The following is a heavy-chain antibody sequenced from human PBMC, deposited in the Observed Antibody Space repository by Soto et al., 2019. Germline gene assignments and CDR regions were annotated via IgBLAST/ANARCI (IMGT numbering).Heavy chain of an antibody. CDR3: AREPPYSSDYSGTRGYGEDLDE. V-gene: IGHV3-53*01. J-gene: IGHJ4*02. Sequence: PGGSLILSCASSGFTVSYHYVSWVRQGPVKGLEWVSTIYRGDSTYYADSVKGRFTISRDNSKNTLYLLMNSLRTEDTAVYYCAREPPYSSDYSGTRGYGEDLDEWGQGTLVRVSS. CDR1: GFTVSYHY. D-gene: IGHD2-2*01. CDR2: IYRGDST.